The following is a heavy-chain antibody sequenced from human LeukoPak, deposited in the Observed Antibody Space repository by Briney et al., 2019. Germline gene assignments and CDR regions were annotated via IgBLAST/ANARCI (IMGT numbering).Heavy chain of an antibody. V-gene: IGHV1-69*04. CDR3: ARESGYSYGYFDY. Sequence: SVKVSCKASGGTFSSYAISWVRQAPGQGLEWMGRIIPVFGIANYAQKFQGRVTITADKSTSTAYMELSSLRSEDTAVYYCARESGYSYGYFDYWGQGTLVTVSS. CDR1: GGTFSSYA. D-gene: IGHD5-18*01. CDR2: IIPVFGIA. J-gene: IGHJ4*02.